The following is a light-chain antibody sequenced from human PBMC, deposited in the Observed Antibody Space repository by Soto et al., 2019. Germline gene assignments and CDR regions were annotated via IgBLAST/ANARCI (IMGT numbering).Light chain of an antibody. V-gene: IGLV2-14*03. J-gene: IGLJ1*01. Sequence: QSALTQPASVSGSPGQSITISCSGTSSDIGSYDHVAWYQQLPGKSPKLIIYAVSDRPSGVSDRFSGSKSGISAPLTIAGLHTEDEADYCCISYTGGQSYVFGTGTKLTVL. CDR1: SSDIGSYDH. CDR2: AVS. CDR3: ISYTGGQSYV.